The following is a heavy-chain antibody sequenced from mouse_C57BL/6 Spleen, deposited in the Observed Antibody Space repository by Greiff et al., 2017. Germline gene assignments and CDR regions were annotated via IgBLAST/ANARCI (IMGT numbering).Heavy chain of an antibody. Sequence: VQLQQSGAELVRPGASVKLSCKASGYTFTDYYINWVKLRPGQGLEWIARIYPGSGNTYYNEKFKGKATLTAEKSSSTAYMQLSSLTSEDSAVYFCAREGTPYYFDYWGQGTTLTVSS. V-gene: IGHV1-76*01. CDR1: GYTFTDYY. CDR2: IYPGSGNT. D-gene: IGHD2-14*01. CDR3: AREGTPYYFDY. J-gene: IGHJ2*01.